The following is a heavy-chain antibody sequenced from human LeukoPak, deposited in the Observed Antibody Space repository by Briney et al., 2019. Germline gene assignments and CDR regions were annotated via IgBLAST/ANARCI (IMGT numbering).Heavy chain of an antibody. CDR1: GFTFSSYA. CDR2: ISGSGGST. Sequence: GGSLRLSCAASGFTFSSYAMSWVRQAPGKGLEWVSAISGSGGSTYYADSVKGRFTISRDNSKNTLYLQMNSLIAEDTAVYYCAKDQGILTGYYFYYYGMDVWGQGTTVTVSS. V-gene: IGHV3-23*01. J-gene: IGHJ6*02. D-gene: IGHD3-9*01. CDR3: AKDQGILTGYYFYYYGMDV.